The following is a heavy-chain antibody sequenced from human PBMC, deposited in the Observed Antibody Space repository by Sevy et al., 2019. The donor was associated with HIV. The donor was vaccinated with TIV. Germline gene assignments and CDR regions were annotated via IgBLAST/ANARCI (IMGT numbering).Heavy chain of an antibody. CDR1: GDSVSSNSAA. CDR3: ARDLQVSHYYGMDV. V-gene: IGHV6-1*01. CDR2: TYYRSKWYN. D-gene: IGHD2-8*01. J-gene: IGHJ6*02. Sequence: SQTLSLTCAISGDSVSSNSAAWNWIRQSPSRGLEWLGRTYYRSKWYNDYAGSVKSRVTINPDTSKNQFSLQLNSVTPEDTAVYYCARDLQVSHYYGMDVWGQGTMVTVSS.